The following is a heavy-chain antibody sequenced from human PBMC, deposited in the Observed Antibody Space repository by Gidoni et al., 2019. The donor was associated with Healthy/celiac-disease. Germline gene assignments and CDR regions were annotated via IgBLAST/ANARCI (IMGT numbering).Heavy chain of an antibody. D-gene: IGHD1-26*01. CDR2: ST. CDR3: ARRVGGARDY. Sequence: STYYNPSLKSRVTISVDTSKNQFSLKLSSVTAADTAVYYCARRVGGARDYWGQGTLVTVSS. V-gene: IGHV4-39*01. J-gene: IGHJ4*02.